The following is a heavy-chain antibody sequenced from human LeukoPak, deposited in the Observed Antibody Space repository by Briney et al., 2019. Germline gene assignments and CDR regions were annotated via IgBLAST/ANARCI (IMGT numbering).Heavy chain of an antibody. CDR1: GYLFIRYW. CDR2: IHPGDSDT. J-gene: IGHJ4*02. D-gene: IGHD3-22*01. V-gene: IGHV5-51*01. Sequence: GESLKISCKVSGYLFIRYWIGWVRQTPGKGLEWMGIIHPGDSDTKYSPSFQGQITISADKSISTAYLQWSSLKASDTAMYYCVRFGEDSSGYYSFDYWGQGTLVTVSS. CDR3: VRFGEDSSGYYSFDY.